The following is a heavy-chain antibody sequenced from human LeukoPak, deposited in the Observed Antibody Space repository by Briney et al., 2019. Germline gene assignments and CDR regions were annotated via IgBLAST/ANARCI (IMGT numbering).Heavy chain of an antibody. J-gene: IGHJ4*02. CDR1: GFTFSTYE. Sequence: GGSLRLSCEASGFTFSTYEMNWVRQTPGKGLEWVSCIGSSGSTIYYADSVKGRFTISRDNGKNSLYLHMNSLRAEDTAVYYCAREYERIMITFGAQGTLVTVSS. CDR3: AREYERIMITF. D-gene: IGHD3-16*01. V-gene: IGHV3-48*03. CDR2: IGSSGSTI.